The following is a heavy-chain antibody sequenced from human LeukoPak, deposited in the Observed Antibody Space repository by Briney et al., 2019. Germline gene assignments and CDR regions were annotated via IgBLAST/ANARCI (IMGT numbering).Heavy chain of an antibody. CDR3: AKGIGSGWS. CDR1: GFTFSSYG. D-gene: IGHD6-19*01. Sequence: GGSLRLSCAASGFTFSSYGMHWVRQAPGKGLEWVAVISYDGSNKYYADSVKGRFTISRDNSKNTLYLQMNSLRAEDTAVYYCAKGIGSGWSWGQGTLVTVSS. CDR2: ISYDGSNK. J-gene: IGHJ5*02. V-gene: IGHV3-30*18.